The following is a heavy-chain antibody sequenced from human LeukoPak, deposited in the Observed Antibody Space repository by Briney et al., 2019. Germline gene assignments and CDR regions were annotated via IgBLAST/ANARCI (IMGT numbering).Heavy chain of an antibody. CDR1: GAYIGTYY. Sequence: SETLSLTCTVSGAYIGTYYWSWIRQPPGKGLEWIGYISPSAYTIYTPSLQSRATMSRDTSENQFSLILSSVTAADTAIYYCTRHDVVPVIGHGMADWGQGTTVIVSS. CDR3: TRHDVVPVIGHGMAD. CDR2: ISPSAYT. D-gene: IGHD2-2*01. V-gene: IGHV4-59*08. J-gene: IGHJ6*02.